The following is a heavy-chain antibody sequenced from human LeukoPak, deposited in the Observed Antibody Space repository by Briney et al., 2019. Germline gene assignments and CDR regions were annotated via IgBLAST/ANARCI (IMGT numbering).Heavy chain of an antibody. CDR1: EFTFSSYG. CDR3: AKDSRSAAVYYYYGMDV. CDR2: ISYDGSDK. J-gene: IGHJ6*04. Sequence: PGGSLRLSCAASEFTFSSYGMHWVRQAPGKGLEWVAVISYDGSDKYYADSVKGRFTISRDNSKNTLYLQMNSLRAEDTAVYYCAKDSRSAAVYYYYGMDVWGKGTTVTVSS. D-gene: IGHD2-2*01. V-gene: IGHV3-30*18.